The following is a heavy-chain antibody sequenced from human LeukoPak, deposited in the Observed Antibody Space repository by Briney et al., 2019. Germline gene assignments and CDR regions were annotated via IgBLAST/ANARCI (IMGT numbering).Heavy chain of an antibody. J-gene: IGHJ4*02. CDR3: ARDPDGYKFFDY. V-gene: IGHV4-39*07. Sequence: PSETLSLTCTVSGGSISSSSYYWGWIRQPPGKGLEWIGSIYYSGSTYYNPSLKSRVTMSVDTSKNQFSLNLNSVTAADTAVYYCARDPDGYKFFDYWGRGSPVIVSS. CDR1: GGSISSSSYY. CDR2: IYYSGST. D-gene: IGHD5-24*01.